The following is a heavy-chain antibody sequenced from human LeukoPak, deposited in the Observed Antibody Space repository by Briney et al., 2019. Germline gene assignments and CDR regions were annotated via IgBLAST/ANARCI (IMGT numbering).Heavy chain of an antibody. D-gene: IGHD3-16*01. Sequence: PGGSLRLSCAASGFTFSDYYMSWVRQAPGKGLEWVANIKEDGSEKNYVDSVKGRFTISRDNAKNSLYLQMNILRAEDTAVYYCARGGGRHVEYWGQGNLVTVSS. V-gene: IGHV3-7*05. CDR3: ARGGGRHVEY. CDR1: GFTFSDYY. CDR2: IKEDGSEK. J-gene: IGHJ4*02.